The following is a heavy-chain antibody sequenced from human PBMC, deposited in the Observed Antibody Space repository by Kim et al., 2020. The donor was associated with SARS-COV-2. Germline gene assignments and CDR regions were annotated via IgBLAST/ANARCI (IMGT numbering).Heavy chain of an antibody. V-gene: IGHV4-39*07. D-gene: IGHD3-10*01. CDR1: GGSISSSSYY. CDR2: IYYSGST. CDR3: ARERDLKVPMVRGVHHHFDY. J-gene: IGHJ4*02. Sequence: SETLSLTCTVSGGSISSSSYYWGWIRQPPGKGLEWIGSIYYSGSTYYNPSLKSRVTISVDTSKNQFSLKLSSVTAADTAVYYCARERDLKVPMVRGVHHHFDYWGQGTLVTVSS.